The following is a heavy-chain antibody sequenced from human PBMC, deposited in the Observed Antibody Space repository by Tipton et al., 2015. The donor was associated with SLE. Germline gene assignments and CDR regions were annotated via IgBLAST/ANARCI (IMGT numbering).Heavy chain of an antibody. V-gene: IGHV4-59*12. CDR2: IYYSGST. D-gene: IGHD2/OR15-2a*01. CDR1: GGSISSYY. Sequence: TLSLTCTVSGGSISSYYWSWIRQPPGKGLEWIGYIYYSGSTYYNPSLKSRVTISVDTSKNQFSLKLSSVTAADTAVYSCARSLLLGAVDIWGQGTMVTVSS. J-gene: IGHJ3*02. CDR3: ARSLLLGAVDI.